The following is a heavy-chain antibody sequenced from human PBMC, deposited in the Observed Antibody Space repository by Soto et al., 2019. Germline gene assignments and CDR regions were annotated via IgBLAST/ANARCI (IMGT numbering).Heavy chain of an antibody. J-gene: IGHJ4*02. CDR3: ARGTHSQD. CDR2: INHSGST. V-gene: IGHV4-34*01. Sequence: QMQLQQWGAGLLKPSETLSLTCAVYGGSFSGYYWSWIRQPPGKGLEWIGEINHSGSTNYNPSLNRRVPIAEDTTKDQFPLMLSSVTAADTAVYHCARGTHSQDRGPGNLVTVSS. CDR1: GGSFSGYY.